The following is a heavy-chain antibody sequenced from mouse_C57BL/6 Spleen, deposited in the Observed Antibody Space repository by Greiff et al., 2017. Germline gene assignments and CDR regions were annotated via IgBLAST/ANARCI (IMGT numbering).Heavy chain of an antibody. V-gene: IGHV5-9*01. CDR1: GLTLSSYT. CDR2: ISGGGGNT. J-gene: IGHJ2*01. D-gene: IGHD4-1*01. CDR3: ARHTGYYCDY. Sequence: VESGGGLVKPGGSLKLSCAASGLTLSSYTMSWVRQTPETRLEWVATISGGGGNTYYPDSVKGRFTISRDNAKNTLYLQMSSLRSEDTALYYCARHTGYYCDYWGQGTTLTGSS.